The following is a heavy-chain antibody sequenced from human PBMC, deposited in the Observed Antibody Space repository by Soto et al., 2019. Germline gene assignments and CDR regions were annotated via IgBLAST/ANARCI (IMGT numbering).Heavy chain of an antibody. Sequence: SETLSLTCAVYGGSFSGYYWSWIRQPPGKGLEWIGEINYSGSTNYNPSLKSRVTISVDTSKNQFSLKLSSVTAADTAVYYCARFYYYYYGMDVWGQGTMVTVSS. CDR3: ARFYYYYYGMDV. J-gene: IGHJ6*02. CDR2: INYSGST. CDR1: GGSFSGYY. V-gene: IGHV4-34*01.